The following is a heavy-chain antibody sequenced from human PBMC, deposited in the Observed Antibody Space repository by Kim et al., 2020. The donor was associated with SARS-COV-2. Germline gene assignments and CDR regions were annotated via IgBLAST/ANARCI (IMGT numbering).Heavy chain of an antibody. CDR3: ARVPDYGDYISYAFDI. CDR1: GGSISSGSYY. J-gene: IGHJ3*02. D-gene: IGHD4-17*01. Sequence: SETLSLTCTVSGGSISSGSYYWSWIRQPAGKGLEWIGRIYTSGSTNYNPSLKSRVTISVDTSKNQFSLKLSSVTAADTAVYYCARVPDYGDYISYAFDIWGQGTMVTVSS. CDR2: IYTSGST. V-gene: IGHV4-61*02.